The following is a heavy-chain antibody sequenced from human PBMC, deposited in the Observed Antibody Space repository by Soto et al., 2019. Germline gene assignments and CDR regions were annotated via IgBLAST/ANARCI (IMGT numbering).Heavy chain of an antibody. Sequence: KTGGSLRLSCEVSGFTFSDYYISWIRQAPGKGLEWISYSSNSGTFSRYADSVKGRFSISRDNTKNLLYLQMNSLRAEDTAVYYCARSGDNYNRLDYWGQGTPVTVSS. V-gene: IGHV3-11*06. CDR1: GFTFSDYY. J-gene: IGHJ4*02. D-gene: IGHD1-1*01. CDR3: ARSGDNYNRLDY. CDR2: SSNSGTFS.